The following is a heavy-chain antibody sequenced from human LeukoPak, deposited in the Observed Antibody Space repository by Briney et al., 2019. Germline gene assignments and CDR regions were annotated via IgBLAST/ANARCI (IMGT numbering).Heavy chain of an antibody. CDR1: GYTFTGYY. J-gene: IGHJ3*02. Sequence: GASVKVSCKASGYTFTGYYMHWVRQAPGQGLEWMGWINPNSGGTNYAQKFQGRVTMTRDTSISTAYMELSRLRSDDTAVYYCARNFLRITMIVVPGAFDIWGQGTMVTVSS. V-gene: IGHV1-2*02. CDR2: INPNSGGT. CDR3: ARNFLRITMIVVPGAFDI. D-gene: IGHD3-22*01.